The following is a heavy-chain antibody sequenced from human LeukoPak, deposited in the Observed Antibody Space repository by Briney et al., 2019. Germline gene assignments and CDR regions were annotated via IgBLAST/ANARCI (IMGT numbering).Heavy chain of an antibody. V-gene: IGHV4-38-2*02. J-gene: IGHJ4*02. CDR1: GYSISSGYY. Sequence: SETLSLTCTVSGYSISSGYYWGWIRQPPGRGLEWIGSIYHSGSTYYNPSLKSRVTISVDTSKNQFSLKLSSVTAADTAVYYCARSEVAVAGQYDYWGQGALVTVSS. CDR3: ARSEVAVAGQYDY. D-gene: IGHD6-19*01. CDR2: IYHSGST.